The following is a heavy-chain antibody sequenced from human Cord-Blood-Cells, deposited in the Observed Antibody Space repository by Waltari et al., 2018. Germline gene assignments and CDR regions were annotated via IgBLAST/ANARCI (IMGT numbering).Heavy chain of an antibody. D-gene: IGHD5-12*01. CDR3: ARRGDGYNYFDY. J-gene: IGHJ4*02. CDR1: GYTFTGYY. CDR2: INPNSGGT. V-gene: IGHV1-2*02. Sequence: QVQLVQSGAEVKKPGASVKVSCKASGYTFTGYYMHWVRQAPGQGLEWMGWINPNSGGTNDAQKFQGRVTMTRDTSISTAYMELSRLRSDDTAVYYCARRGDGYNYFDYWGQGTLVTVSS.